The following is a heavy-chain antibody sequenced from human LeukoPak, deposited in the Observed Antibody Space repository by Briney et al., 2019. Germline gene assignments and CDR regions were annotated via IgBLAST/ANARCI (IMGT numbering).Heavy chain of an antibody. CDR2: IYSGGST. D-gene: IGHD3-22*01. CDR3: ASRDYYDSSGYYDAFDI. J-gene: IGHJ3*02. V-gene: IGHV3-53*01. Sequence: GGSLRLPCAASAFIFSSSIMDWVRQAPGKGLEWVSVIYSGGSTYYADSVKGRFTISRDNSKNTLYLQMNSLRAEDTAVYYCASRDYYDSSGYYDAFDIWGQGTMVTVSS. CDR1: AFIFSSSI.